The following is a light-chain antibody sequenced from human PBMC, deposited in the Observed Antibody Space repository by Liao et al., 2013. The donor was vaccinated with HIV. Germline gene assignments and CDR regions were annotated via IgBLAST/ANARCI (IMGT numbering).Light chain of an antibody. CDR3: QAWDSNTAVV. J-gene: IGLJ2*01. V-gene: IGLV3-21*01. Sequence: SYELTQPPSVSVAPGKTARITCEETNIGSKTVHWYQQRPGQAPVLVMSYDSDRPSGIPERFSGSNSGNTATLTISGTQAMDEADYYCQAWDSNTAVVFGGGTKLTVL. CDR1: NIGSKT. CDR2: YDS.